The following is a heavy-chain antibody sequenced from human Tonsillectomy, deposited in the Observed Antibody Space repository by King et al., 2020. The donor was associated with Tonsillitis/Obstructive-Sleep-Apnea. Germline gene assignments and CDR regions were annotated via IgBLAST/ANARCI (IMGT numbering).Heavy chain of an antibody. Sequence: VQLVESGGGLVQPGGSLRLSCAASGFTFSSYAMSWFRQAPGRGLEWGSAISGSGGSTFFADSVKGRFTISRENSKNTLYLQMNSLRAEDTAVYYCAKDNYYDSGGAFDYWGQGTLVTVSS. J-gene: IGHJ4*02. CDR2: ISGSGGST. V-gene: IGHV3-23*04. CDR3: AKDNYYDSGGAFDY. D-gene: IGHD3-22*01. CDR1: GFTFSSYA.